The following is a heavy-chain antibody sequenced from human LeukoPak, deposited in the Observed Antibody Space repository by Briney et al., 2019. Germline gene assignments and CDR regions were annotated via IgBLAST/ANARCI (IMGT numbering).Heavy chain of an antibody. CDR3: AKEPTTVTTVTTHLSY. V-gene: IGHV3-23*01. J-gene: IGHJ4*02. Sequence: PGGSLRLSCAASGFTVSSNYMSWVRQAPGKGLEWVSAISGSGGSTYYADSVKGRFTISRDNSKNTLYLQMNSLRAEDTAVYYCAKEPTTVTTVTTHLSYWGQGTLVTVSS. CDR2: ISGSGGST. CDR1: GFTVSSNY. D-gene: IGHD4-17*01.